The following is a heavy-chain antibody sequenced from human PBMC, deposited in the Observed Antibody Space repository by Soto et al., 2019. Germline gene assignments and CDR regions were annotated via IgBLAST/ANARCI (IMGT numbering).Heavy chain of an antibody. CDR2: IKSKSYGGTT. CDR1: ELTVSNAW. J-gene: IGHJ4*02. D-gene: IGHD6-13*01. V-gene: IGHV3-15*01. CDR3: TPKNGYVAPTEY. Sequence: EVQLVESGGGLVKPGGSLRLSCAASELTVSNAWMTWVRQAPGKGPEWIGHIKSKSYGGTTEYAAPVNGRFIISRDDSRNTLSLQMNSLKTEDTAVYYCTPKNGYVAPTEYWGQGTLVTVSS.